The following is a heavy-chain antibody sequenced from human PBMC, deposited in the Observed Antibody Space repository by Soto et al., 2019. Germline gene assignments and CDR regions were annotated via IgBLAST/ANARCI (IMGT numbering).Heavy chain of an antibody. V-gene: IGHV4-34*01. J-gene: IGHJ6*02. CDR3: ARKILWFGELFYYYYGMDV. CDR1: GGSFSGYY. Sequence: SETLSLTCAVYGGSFSGYYWSWIRQPPGKGLEWIGEINHSGSTNYNPSLKSRVTISVDTSKNQFSLKLSSVTAADTAVYYCARKILWFGELFYYYYGMDVWGQGTTVTVSS. CDR2: INHSGST. D-gene: IGHD3-10*01.